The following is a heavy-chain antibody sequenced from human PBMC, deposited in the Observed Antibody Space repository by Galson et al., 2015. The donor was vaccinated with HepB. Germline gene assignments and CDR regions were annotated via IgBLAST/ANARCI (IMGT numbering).Heavy chain of an antibody. Sequence: SLRLSCAASGFTFNNYAMHWVRQTPGKGLEWLAVISYDGINKNYADSVKGRFTISRDNSKNTLYLQMNSLRPEDTAVYYCARDWTTPPEGEAVAGAVDYWGQGTLVTVSS. V-gene: IGHV3-30*04. CDR1: GFTFNNYA. D-gene: IGHD6-13*01. CDR2: ISYDGINK. CDR3: ARDWTTPPEGEAVAGAVDY. J-gene: IGHJ4*02.